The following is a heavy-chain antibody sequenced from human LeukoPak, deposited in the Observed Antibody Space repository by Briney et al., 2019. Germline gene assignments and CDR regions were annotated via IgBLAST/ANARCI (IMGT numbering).Heavy chain of an antibody. CDR3: ARSDIVVVVAATPDAFDI. V-gene: IGHV4-38-2*01. CDR2: IYYSGST. CDR1: GFTFNNYA. D-gene: IGHD2-15*01. J-gene: IGHJ3*02. Sequence: GSLRLPCATSGFTFNNYAMSWVRQAPGKGLEWIGSIYYSGSTYYNPSLKSRVTISVDRSKNQFSLKLSSVTAADTAVYYCARSDIVVVVAATPDAFDIWGQGTMVTVSS.